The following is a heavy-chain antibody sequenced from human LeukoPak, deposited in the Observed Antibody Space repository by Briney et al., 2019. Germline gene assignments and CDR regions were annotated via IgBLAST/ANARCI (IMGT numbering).Heavy chain of an antibody. J-gene: IGHJ5*02. CDR1: GASISGSGYY. D-gene: IGHD4-17*01. CDR2: IYYSGST. V-gene: IGHV4-39*07. Sequence: SETLSLTCAVSGASISGSGYYWGWIRQPPGKGLEWIGNIYYSGSTYYNPSLKSRVTISVDTSKNQFSLKLSSVTAADTAVYYCARDVNFYGDSSWFDPWGQGTLVTVSS. CDR3: ARDVNFYGDSSWFDP.